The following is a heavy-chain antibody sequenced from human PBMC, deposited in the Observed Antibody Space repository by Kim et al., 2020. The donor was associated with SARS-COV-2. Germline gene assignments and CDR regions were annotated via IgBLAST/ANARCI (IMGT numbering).Heavy chain of an antibody. CDR2: ISSSSSYI. CDR1: GFTFSSYS. D-gene: IGHD3-22*01. Sequence: GGSLRLSCAASGFTFSSYSMNWVRQAPGKGLEWVSSISSSSSYIYYADSVKGRFTISRDNAKNSLYLQMNSLRAEDTAVYYCARDARSDYDSSGYYYGLPELWYFDYWGQGTLVTVSS. V-gene: IGHV3-21*01. CDR3: ARDARSDYDSSGYYYGLPELWYFDY. J-gene: IGHJ4*02.